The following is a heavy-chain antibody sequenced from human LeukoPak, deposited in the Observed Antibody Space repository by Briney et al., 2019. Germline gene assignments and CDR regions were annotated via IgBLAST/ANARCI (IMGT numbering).Heavy chain of an antibody. CDR2: IRYDGSNK. CDR1: GFTFSSYG. CDR3: ANHLACGSTTCPSFDS. D-gene: IGHD2-2*01. J-gene: IGHJ4*02. Sequence: GGSLRLSCAASGFTFSSYGMHWVRQAPGKGLEWVAFIRYDGSNKYYADSVKGRFTISRDNAKNSLFLQMNNLRAEDTAVYYCANHLACGSTTCPSFDSWGQGTLVTVSS. V-gene: IGHV3-30*02.